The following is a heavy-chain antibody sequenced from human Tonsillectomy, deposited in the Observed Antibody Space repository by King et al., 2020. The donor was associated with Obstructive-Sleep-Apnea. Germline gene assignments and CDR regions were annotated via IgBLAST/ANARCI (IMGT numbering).Heavy chain of an antibody. D-gene: IGHD3-10*01. V-gene: IGHV3-30*18. CDR1: GFIFSSYG. CDR2: ISYDGSNK. J-gene: IGHJ4*02. Sequence: VQLVESGGGVVQPGRSLRLSCAASGFIFSSYGMHWVRQAPGKGLEWGAVISYDGSNKYYADSVKGRFTISRENSKNTLYLQMNSLRAEDTAVYYCAKVGGSGSYYGYYFDYWGQGTLVTVSS. CDR3: AKVGGSGSYYGYYFDY.